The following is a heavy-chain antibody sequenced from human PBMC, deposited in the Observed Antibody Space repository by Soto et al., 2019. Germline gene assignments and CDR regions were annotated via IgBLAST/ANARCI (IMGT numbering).Heavy chain of an antibody. CDR3: ARDYDSSGYPRYYFDY. CDR1: GFTFSSYG. V-gene: IGHV3-33*01. J-gene: IGHJ4*02. Sequence: PGGSLRLSCAASGFTFSSYGMHWVRQAPGKGLEWVAVIWYDGSNIYYADSVKGRFTISRDNSMNTLYLQMNSLRAEDTAVYYCARDYDSSGYPRYYFDYWGQGTLVTVSS. D-gene: IGHD3-22*01. CDR2: IWYDGSNI.